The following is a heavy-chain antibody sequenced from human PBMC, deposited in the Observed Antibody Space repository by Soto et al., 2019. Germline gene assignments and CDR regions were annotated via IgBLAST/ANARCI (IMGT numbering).Heavy chain of an antibody. CDR1: GYTLTELS. J-gene: IGHJ4*02. CDR2: FDPEDGET. Sequence: VASGKVSCKVCGYTLTELSMHCVLQAPGKGLEWMGGFDPEDGETIYAQKFQGRVTMTEDTSTDTAYMELSSLRSEDTAVYYCATAPPDYCDRSGTLGYWGQRTLVT. D-gene: IGHD3-22*01. V-gene: IGHV1-24*01. CDR3: ATAPPDYCDRSGTLGY.